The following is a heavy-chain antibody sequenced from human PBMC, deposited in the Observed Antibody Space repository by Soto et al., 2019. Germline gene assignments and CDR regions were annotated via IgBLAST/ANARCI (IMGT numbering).Heavy chain of an antibody. CDR1: GGSISSGGYY. D-gene: IGHD6-19*01. V-gene: IGHV4-31*03. J-gene: IGHJ4*02. Sequence: SETLSLTCTVSGGSISSGGYYWSWIRQHPGKGLEWVGYIYYTGSTNYNPSLESRVTISVDTSKNQFSLNLSSVTAADTAVYYCARRYSSGFDYWGQGTLVTVSS. CDR2: IYYTGST. CDR3: ARRYSSGFDY.